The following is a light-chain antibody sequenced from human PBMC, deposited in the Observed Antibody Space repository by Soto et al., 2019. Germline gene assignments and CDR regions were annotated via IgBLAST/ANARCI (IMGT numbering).Light chain of an antibody. CDR3: HQYDNTPQT. CDR1: QSISNF. CDR2: AAS. Sequence: DIQMTQSPSSLSASLGHRVTIICRASQSISNFLNWFQHKPGKAPKVLISAASNRATGIPARFSGSGSGTDFSLTISRLEPEDFAVYYCHQYDNTPQTFGQGTKVDIK. V-gene: IGKV1-39*01. J-gene: IGKJ2*01.